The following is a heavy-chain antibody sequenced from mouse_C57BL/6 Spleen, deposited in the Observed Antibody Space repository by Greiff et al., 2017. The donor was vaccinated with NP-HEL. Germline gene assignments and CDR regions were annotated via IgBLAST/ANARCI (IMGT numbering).Heavy chain of an antibody. V-gene: IGHV14-4*01. CDR2: IDPGNGDT. J-gene: IGHJ3*01. CDR3: TFDGYYGGFAY. D-gene: IGHD2-3*01. Sequence: EVQLQQSGAELVRPGASVKLSCTASGFNIKDDYMHWVKQRPEQGLEWIGWIDPGNGDTEYASKFQGKATITADTSSNTSYLQLSSLTSEDTAVYCCTFDGYYGGFAYWGQGTLVTVSA. CDR1: GFNIKDDY.